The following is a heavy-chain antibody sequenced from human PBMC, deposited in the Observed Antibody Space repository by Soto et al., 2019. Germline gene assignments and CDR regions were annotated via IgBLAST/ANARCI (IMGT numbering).Heavy chain of an antibody. CDR1: NGSISSGGYS. Sequence: PSETLSLTCTVSNGSISSGGYSWSWIRQTPGKGLEWIGYIYPTGETYYNPSLKNRATLSIDTSQNQFSLQLTSVTAADKAVYYSDRAHPGPAPRRGVWGHGTTATVSS. CDR2: IYPTGET. V-gene: IGHV4-30-2*01. D-gene: IGHD3-10*01. J-gene: IGHJ6*02. CDR3: DRAHPGPAPRRGV.